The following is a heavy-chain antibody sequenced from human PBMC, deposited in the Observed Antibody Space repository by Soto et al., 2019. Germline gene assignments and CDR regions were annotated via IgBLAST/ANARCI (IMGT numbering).Heavy chain of an antibody. J-gene: IGHJ4*02. CDR3: ARNFDIAATGTEFDS. V-gene: IGHV4-4*07. D-gene: IGHD6-13*01. Sequence: SETLSLTCSVSGGSISGHYWSWIRLPAGRRLQWVGRIYSSGTTNYNPSLKSRVRMSVDTDRNSFSLRLDSVTAADTAVYYCARNFDIAATGTEFDSWGRGVLVTVSS. CDR1: GGSISGHY. CDR2: IYSSGTT.